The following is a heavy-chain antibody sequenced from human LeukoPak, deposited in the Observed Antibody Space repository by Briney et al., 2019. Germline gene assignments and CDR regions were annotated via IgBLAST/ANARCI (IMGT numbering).Heavy chain of an antibody. Sequence: GGSLRLSCAASGFTFSSYSMTWVRQAPGKGLEWVSSISSSSSYIYYADSVKGRFTISRDNAKNSLYLQMNSLRAEDTAVYYCARASVLEVVPLRPIDYWGQGTLVTVSS. J-gene: IGHJ4*02. CDR3: ARASVLEVVPLRPIDY. CDR2: ISSSSSYI. V-gene: IGHV3-21*01. D-gene: IGHD2-15*01. CDR1: GFTFSSYS.